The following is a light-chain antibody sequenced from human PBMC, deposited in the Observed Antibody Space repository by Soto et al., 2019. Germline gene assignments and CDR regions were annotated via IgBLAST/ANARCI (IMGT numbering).Light chain of an antibody. J-gene: IGLJ2*01. Sequence: QSALTQSASVSGSPGQSITISCTGTSSDIGGYNYVSWYQQHPDKAPKLMIFEVSNRPSGVSNRFSGPKSGNTASLAISGLLPEDEADYHCSSYTTSSTVAFGGGTKLTVL. CDR1: SSDIGGYNY. CDR3: SSYTTSSTVA. V-gene: IGLV2-14*01. CDR2: EVS.